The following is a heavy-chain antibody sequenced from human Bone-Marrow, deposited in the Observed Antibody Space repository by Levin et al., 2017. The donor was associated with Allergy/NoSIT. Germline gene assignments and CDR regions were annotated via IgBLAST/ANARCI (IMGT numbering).Heavy chain of an antibody. CDR2: LDGSSGKT. Sequence: GESLKISCTISGFIFADYAMNWVRQAPGRGLEWVSSLDGSSGKTNYADVVKGRFTISREYSKNTLFLQMNSLRVEDTARYYCAKAGTTVMLDYSYLDVWGEGTAVTVSS. D-gene: IGHD4-17*01. V-gene: IGHV3-23*01. J-gene: IGHJ6*03. CDR3: AKAGTTVMLDYSYLDV. CDR1: GFIFADYA.